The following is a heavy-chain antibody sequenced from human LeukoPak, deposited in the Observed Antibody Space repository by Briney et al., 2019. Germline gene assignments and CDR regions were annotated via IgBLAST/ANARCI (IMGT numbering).Heavy chain of an antibody. V-gene: IGHV4-39*07. Sequence: GSLRPSCAASGFTFSSCSMNWVRQAPGKGLEWIGSIYYGGSTFYNPSLKSRVTMSVDMSTNQFSLKLTSVTAADTAVYYCATDSKNSWFFIWGQGTLVTVSS. J-gene: IGHJ5*02. CDR2: IYYGGST. CDR3: ATDSKNSWFFI. CDR1: GFTFSSCSM.